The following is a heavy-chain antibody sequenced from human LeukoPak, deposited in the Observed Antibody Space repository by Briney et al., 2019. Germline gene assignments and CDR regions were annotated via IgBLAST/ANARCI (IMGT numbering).Heavy chain of an antibody. CDR1: GFTFSSYA. Sequence: GRSLRLSCAASGFTFSSYAMHWVRQAPGKGLEWVAVISYDGSSKYYADSVKGRFTISRDNSKNTLYLQMNSLRAEDTAVYYCARRRRKLRYFDWLPDHDAFDIWGQGTMVTVSS. J-gene: IGHJ3*02. CDR3: ARRRRKLRYFDWLPDHDAFDI. CDR2: ISYDGSSK. V-gene: IGHV3-30-3*01. D-gene: IGHD3-9*01.